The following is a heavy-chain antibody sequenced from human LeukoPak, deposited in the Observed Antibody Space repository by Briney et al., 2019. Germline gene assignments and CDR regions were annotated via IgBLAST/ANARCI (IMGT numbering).Heavy chain of an antibody. V-gene: IGHV3-9*01. Sequence: PGRSLRLSCAASGFTFDDYAMHWVRQAPGKGLEWVSGISWNSGSIGYADSVKGRFTISRDNAKNSLYLQMNSLRAEDTAVYYCAREMRLLRRGNWYFDLWGRGTLVTVSS. CDR2: ISWNSGSI. J-gene: IGHJ2*01. D-gene: IGHD3-22*01. CDR3: AREMRLLRRGNWYFDL. CDR1: GFTFDDYA.